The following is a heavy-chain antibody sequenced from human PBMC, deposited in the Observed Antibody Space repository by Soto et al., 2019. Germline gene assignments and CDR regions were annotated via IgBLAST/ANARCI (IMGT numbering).Heavy chain of an antibody. D-gene: IGHD2-2*01. J-gene: IGHJ4*02. CDR2: INHSGST. CDR3: ARGVVPAAYNY. Sequence: RQPPGKGLEWIGEINHSGSTNYNPSLKSRVTISVDTSKNQFSLKLSSVTAADTAVYYCARGVVPAAYNYWGQGTLVTVPS. V-gene: IGHV4-34*01.